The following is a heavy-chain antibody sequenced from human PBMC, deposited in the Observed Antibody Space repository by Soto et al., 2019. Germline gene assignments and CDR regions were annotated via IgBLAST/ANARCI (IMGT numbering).Heavy chain of an antibody. CDR3: VRDTYFSDSSGYTRCFDS. Sequence: GESLKISCAVSGFTLSDHYIDWVRQAPGKGLEWLGRSRDKAQGYSTAYAASVKGRFTTSRDESEKLVYLQMNSLRTEDTAVYYCVRDTYFSDSSGYTRCFDSWGQGTLVTISS. V-gene: IGHV3-72*01. CDR1: GFTLSDHY. CDR2: SRDKAQGYST. J-gene: IGHJ4*02. D-gene: IGHD3-22*01.